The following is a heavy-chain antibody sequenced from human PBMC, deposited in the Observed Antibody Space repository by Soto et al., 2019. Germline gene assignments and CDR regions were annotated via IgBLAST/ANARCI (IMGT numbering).Heavy chain of an antibody. CDR3: ARDSDTAMVSGMDV. V-gene: IGHV3-48*02. CDR2: ISSSSSTI. J-gene: IGHJ6*02. Sequence: LRLSCAASGFTFSSYSMNWVRQAPGKGLEWVSYISSSSSTIYYADSVKGRFTISRDNAKNSLYLQMNSLRDEDTAVYYCARDSDTAMVSGMDVWGQGTTVTVSS. D-gene: IGHD5-18*01. CDR1: GFTFSSYS.